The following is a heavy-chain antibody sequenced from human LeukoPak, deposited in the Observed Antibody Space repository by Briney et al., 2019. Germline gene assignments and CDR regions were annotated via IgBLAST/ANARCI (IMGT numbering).Heavy chain of an antibody. CDR2: ISTRGSST. Sequence: GGSLRLSCAASGFTFSTYAMSWVRQAPGKGPEWVSAISTRGSSTYYADSVKGRFTISRDNSKNTLYLQMNSLGAEDTAVYYCATRGHDTSGSPQGLYWGQGTLVTVSS. J-gene: IGHJ4*02. D-gene: IGHD3-22*01. V-gene: IGHV3-23*01. CDR3: ATRGHDTSGSPQGLY. CDR1: GFTFSTYA.